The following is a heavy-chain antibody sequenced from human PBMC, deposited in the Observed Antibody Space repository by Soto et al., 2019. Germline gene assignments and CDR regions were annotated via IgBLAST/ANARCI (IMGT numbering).Heavy chain of an antibody. V-gene: IGHV3-23*01. Sequence: EVQLLESGGGLVQPGGSLRLSCVVSGFTFSNYGMSWVRQAPGKGLEWVASVTGAGGRLSNEDSVTGRFTISRDNSKNSVYLQVNSLRADDTAVYYCAKGHTAEYGHYSYYGMDVWGQGTTVTVS. CDR2: VTGAGGRL. CDR3: AKGHTAEYGHYSYYGMDV. J-gene: IGHJ6*02. CDR1: GFTFSNYG. D-gene: IGHD3-10*01.